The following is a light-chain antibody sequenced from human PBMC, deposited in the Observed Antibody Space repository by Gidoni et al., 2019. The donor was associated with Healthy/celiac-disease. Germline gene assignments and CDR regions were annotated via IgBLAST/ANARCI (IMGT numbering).Light chain of an antibody. CDR2: CAS. J-gene: IGKJ2*01. CDR1: QSVLYSSNNKNN. CDR3: QQYYGTPRDT. V-gene: IGKV4-1*01. Sequence: DIVMTQSPDSLAASPGERSTINCKSSQSVLYSSNNKNNLAWYQQKPGQPPKLLIYCASTRESGVPDRFSGSGSGTDFTLTISSLQAEDVAVYYCQQYYGTPRDTFGQGTKLEIK.